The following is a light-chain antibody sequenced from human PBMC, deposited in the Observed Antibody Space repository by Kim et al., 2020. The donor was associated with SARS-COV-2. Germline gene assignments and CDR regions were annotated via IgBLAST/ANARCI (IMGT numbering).Light chain of an antibody. CDR2: SAS. V-gene: IGKV1-9*01. CDR3: QQLHSYPLT. Sequence: IQLTQSQSSLSASVGDRVTITCRASQGISSYLAWYQQKPGKAPEVLIYSASMLQSGVPSRFSGSGSGTDFTLTIGSLQPEDFAIYYCQQLHSYPLTFGGGTKVDIK. J-gene: IGKJ4*01. CDR1: QGISSY.